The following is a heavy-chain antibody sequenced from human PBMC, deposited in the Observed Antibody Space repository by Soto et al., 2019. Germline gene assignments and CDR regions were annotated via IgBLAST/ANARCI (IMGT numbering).Heavy chain of an antibody. J-gene: IGHJ5*02. V-gene: IGHV1-69*01. Sequence: QLQLVQSGTEVKKPGSSVTVSCKASGGTFGNYAINWLRQAPGQGLQWMGDISPMFHKANYEQTFQGRVSITADESTNTVYMELSSLRSEDTALYYCARDVEVHTPVFGAWGQETLVTVSS. CDR1: GGTFGNYA. CDR2: ISPMFHKA. CDR3: ARDVEVHTPVFGA. D-gene: IGHD2-2*01.